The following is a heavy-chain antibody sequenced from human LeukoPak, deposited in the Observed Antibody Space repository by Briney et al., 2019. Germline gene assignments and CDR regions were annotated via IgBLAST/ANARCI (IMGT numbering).Heavy chain of an antibody. Sequence: GGSLRLSCAVSGFTVSSNYMSWVRQAPGKGLEWVAVIYSGGSTYYADSVKGRFTISRDNSKNTLYLQMNSLRAEDTAVYYCASSVDTAMVTFNYWGQGTLVTVSS. CDR1: GFTVSSNY. CDR2: IYSGGST. V-gene: IGHV3-66*01. J-gene: IGHJ4*02. D-gene: IGHD5-18*01. CDR3: ASSVDTAMVTFNY.